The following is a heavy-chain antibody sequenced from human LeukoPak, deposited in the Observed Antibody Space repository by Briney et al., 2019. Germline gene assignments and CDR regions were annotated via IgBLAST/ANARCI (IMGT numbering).Heavy chain of an antibody. J-gene: IGHJ6*03. CDR2: INWNGSGA. V-gene: IGHV3-20*04. Sequence: GGSLRLSCAASGFTFDDYGMSWVRQVPGKGLEWVSGINWNGSGAGYADSVKGRFTISRDNAKNSLYLQMNSLKAEDTALFYCARYLRKLYGRGGDYYFDMDVWGKGTTVTVSS. D-gene: IGHD4-17*01. CDR3: ARYLRKLYGRGGDYYFDMDV. CDR1: GFTFDDYG.